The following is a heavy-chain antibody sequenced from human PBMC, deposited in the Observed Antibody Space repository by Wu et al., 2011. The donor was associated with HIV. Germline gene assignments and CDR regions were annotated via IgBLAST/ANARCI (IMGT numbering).Heavy chain of an antibody. V-gene: IGHV1-18*01. J-gene: IGHJ6*02. CDR2: ISTYNGNT. CDR3: ARDRRYFEWFWASDYQYFYGMDV. D-gene: IGHD3-9*01. CDR1: GYRFSNYG. Sequence: QIQLVQSGTEVKKPGASVKVSCKASGYRFSNYGVSWVRQAPGQGLEWMGWISTYNGNTAYRQKFQGRLTMTTDTSTSTAYMDLRSLRSDDTAVYYCARDRRYFEWFWASDYQYFYGMDVWGQGTTVTVSS.